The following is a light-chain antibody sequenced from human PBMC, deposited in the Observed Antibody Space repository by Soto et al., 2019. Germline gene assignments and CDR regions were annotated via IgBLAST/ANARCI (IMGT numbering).Light chain of an antibody. V-gene: IGKV3-20*01. CDR3: QQYNEWPLT. CDR1: QSFSSSY. CDR2: RAS. J-gene: IGKJ4*01. Sequence: EIVLTQSPGTLSLSPGEKATLSCRASQSFSSSYLAWYQQKPGQAPRLLISRASSRATGIPARFSGGGSGTEFTLTISSLQSADFAVYYCQQYNEWPLTFGGGTKVDIK.